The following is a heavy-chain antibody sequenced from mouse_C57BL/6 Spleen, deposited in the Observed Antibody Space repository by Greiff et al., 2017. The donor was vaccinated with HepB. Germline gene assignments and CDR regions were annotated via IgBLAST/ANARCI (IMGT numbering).Heavy chain of an antibody. Sequence: VQLQQPGAELVKPGASVKLSCKASGYTFTSYWMHWVKQRPGQGLEWIGMIHPNSGSTNYNEKFKSKATLTVDKSSSTAYMQLSSLTSEDSAVYYCARGGTMITTRFYAMDYWGQGTSVTVSS. J-gene: IGHJ4*01. CDR2: IHPNSGST. CDR3: ARGGTMITTRFYAMDY. D-gene: IGHD2-4*01. V-gene: IGHV1-64*01. CDR1: GYTFTSYW.